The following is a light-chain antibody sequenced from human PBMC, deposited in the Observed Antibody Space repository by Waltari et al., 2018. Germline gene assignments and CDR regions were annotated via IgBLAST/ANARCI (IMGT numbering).Light chain of an antibody. J-gene: IGLJ2*01. CDR3: AAWDDSLSGPV. Sequence: QSVLTQPPSASGTPGQRVTISCSGSRSNIGSNYVYWYQQLPATAPKLLIYRNNQRPSGVPDRFSGSKSGTSASLAISGLRSEDEADYYCAAWDDSLSGPVFGGGTKLTVL. V-gene: IGLV1-47*01. CDR1: RSNIGSNY. CDR2: RNN.